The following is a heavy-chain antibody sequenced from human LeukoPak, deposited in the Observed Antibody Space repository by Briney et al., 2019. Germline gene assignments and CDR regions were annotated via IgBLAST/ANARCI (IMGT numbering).Heavy chain of an antibody. D-gene: IGHD3-16*02. CDR3: ARDYPVYDYVWGSYRVDAFDI. V-gene: IGHV4-34*01. CDR1: GGSFSGYY. Sequence: SETLSLTCAVYGGSFSGYYWSWIRQPPGKGLEWIGEINHSGSTNYNPSPKSRVTISVDTSKNQFSLKLSSVTAADTAVYYCARDYPVYDYVWGSYRVDAFDIWGQGTIVTVSS. J-gene: IGHJ3*02. CDR2: INHSGST.